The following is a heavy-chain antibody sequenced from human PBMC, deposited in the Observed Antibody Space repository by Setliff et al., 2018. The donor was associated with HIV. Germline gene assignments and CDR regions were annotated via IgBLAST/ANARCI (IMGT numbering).Heavy chain of an antibody. D-gene: IGHD3-3*01. CDR2: LSGHTMTT. J-gene: IGHJ4*02. Sequence: GGSLRLSCAASGFTFSSHTMSWVRQAPGKGLEWVSSLSGHTMTTYYAGSVKGRSTISRDVSNNTLYFQMNSLRAEDTAIYFCASNGFWSGYSTILDYWGQGTLVTVSS. CDR1: GFTFSSHT. CDR3: ASNGFWSGYSTILDY. V-gene: IGHV3-23*01.